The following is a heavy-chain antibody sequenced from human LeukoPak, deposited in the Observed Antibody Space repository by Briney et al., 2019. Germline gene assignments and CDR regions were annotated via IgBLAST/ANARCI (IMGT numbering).Heavy chain of an antibody. J-gene: IGHJ4*02. Sequence: GGSLRLSCAASGFTFTSYAMSWVRQAPGKGLEWVSAISGSGGSTYYADSVKGRFTISRDNSKNTLYLQMNSLRAEDTAVYYCAKVVVDYYDSSGYTDWGQGTLVTVSS. CDR3: AKVVVDYYDSSGYTD. CDR1: GFTFTSYA. CDR2: ISGSGGST. D-gene: IGHD3-22*01. V-gene: IGHV3-23*01.